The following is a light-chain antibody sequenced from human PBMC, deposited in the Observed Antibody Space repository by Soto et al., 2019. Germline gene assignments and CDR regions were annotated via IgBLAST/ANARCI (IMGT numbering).Light chain of an antibody. J-gene: IGLJ2*01. CDR2: RNN. CDR1: SSNIESNY. V-gene: IGLV1-47*01. Sequence: QSVLTQPPSASGTPGQRVTISCSGTSSNIESNYVYWYQQLPGTAPRLLIYRNNQRPSGVPDRFSGSKSGTSASLAISALRSEDEADYYCTIWDNSLSAGVFGGGTKLTVL. CDR3: TIWDNSLSAGV.